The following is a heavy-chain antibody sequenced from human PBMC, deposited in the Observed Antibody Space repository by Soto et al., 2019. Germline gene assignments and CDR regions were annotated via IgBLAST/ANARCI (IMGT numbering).Heavy chain of an antibody. J-gene: IGHJ4*02. V-gene: IGHV3-11*05. CDR3: ARGNYGWYLGDFDY. CDR2: ISSRSTYT. CDR1: GFTFSDYY. D-gene: IGHD6-19*01. Sequence: QVQLVESGGGLVKPGGSLRLSCAASGFTFSDYYMTWLRQAPGKGLEWLSYISSRSTYTNYADSVRGRFTISRDNAKNSLYLQMNSLRAEDTAVYYCARGNYGWYLGDFDYWGQGTLVSVSS.